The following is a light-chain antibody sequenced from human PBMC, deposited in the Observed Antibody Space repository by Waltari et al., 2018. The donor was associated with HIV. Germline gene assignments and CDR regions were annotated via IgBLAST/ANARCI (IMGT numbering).Light chain of an antibody. V-gene: IGKV3-11*01. Sequence: EIVLTQSPATLSLSPGEKATLSCRASQSVSSYLAWYQQKPGQAPRLLIYDASNRATGSPARFSGSGSGTDFTLTISSLEPEDFAVYYCQQRSNWPRRFTFGPGTKVDIK. CDR2: DAS. CDR3: QQRSNWPRRFT. J-gene: IGKJ3*01. CDR1: QSVSSY.